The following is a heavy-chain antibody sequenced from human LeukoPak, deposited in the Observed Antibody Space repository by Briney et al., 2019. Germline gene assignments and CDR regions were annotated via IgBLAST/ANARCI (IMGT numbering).Heavy chain of an antibody. CDR2: ITGSGGNT. V-gene: IGHV3-23*01. CDR1: GFIFSSYS. CDR3: AKAASSSWPSYYYGMDV. Sequence: TGGSLRLSCAASGFIFSSYSMSWVRQAPGMGLEWVSAITGSGGNTYYADSVKGRFTISKDNSKNTVYLQMSSLRVDDTAVYYCAKAASSSWPSYYYGMDVWGQGTTVTVSS. J-gene: IGHJ6*02. D-gene: IGHD6-13*01.